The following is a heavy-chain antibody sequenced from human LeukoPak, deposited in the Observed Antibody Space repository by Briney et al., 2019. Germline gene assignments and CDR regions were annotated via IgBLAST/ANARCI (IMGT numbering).Heavy chain of an antibody. J-gene: IGHJ6*02. V-gene: IGHV3-9*01. CDR2: ISWNSGSI. D-gene: IGHD4-23*01. CDR1: GFTFDDYA. Sequence: SLRLSCAASGFTFDDYAMHWVRQAPGKGLEWVSGISWNSGSIGYADSVKGRFTISRDNAKNSLYLQMNSLRAEDTALYYCAKDRAPGKDYYYGMDVWGQGTTVTVSS. CDR3: AKDRAPGKDYYYGMDV.